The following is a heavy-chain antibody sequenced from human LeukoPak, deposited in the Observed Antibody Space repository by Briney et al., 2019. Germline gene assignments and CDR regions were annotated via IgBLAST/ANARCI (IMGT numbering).Heavy chain of an antibody. V-gene: IGHV4-59*12. D-gene: IGHD2/OR15-2a*01. CDR2: IYYSGST. Sequence: SETLSLTCIVSGGSISSYYWSWIRQPPGKGLEWIGYIYYSGSTNYNPSLKSRVTISVDTSKNQFSLNLSSVTAADTALYYCARVLDYYYNYMDVWGKGTTVSVSS. CDR3: ARVLDYYYNYMDV. J-gene: IGHJ6*03. CDR1: GGSISSYY.